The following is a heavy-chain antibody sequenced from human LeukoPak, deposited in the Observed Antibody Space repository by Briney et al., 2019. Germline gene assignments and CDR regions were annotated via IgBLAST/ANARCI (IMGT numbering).Heavy chain of an antibody. CDR2: IKSKTDGGTT. V-gene: IGHV3-15*01. D-gene: IGHD3-10*01. Sequence: GGSLRLSCAASGFTFSNAWMSWVRQAPGKGLEWVGRIKSKTDGGTTDYAAPVKGRFTISRDDSKNTLYLQMNSLKTEDTAVYYCTRVRGSGYYFDYWGQGTLVTVSS. CDR3: TRVRGSGYYFDY. CDR1: GFTFSNAW. J-gene: IGHJ4*02.